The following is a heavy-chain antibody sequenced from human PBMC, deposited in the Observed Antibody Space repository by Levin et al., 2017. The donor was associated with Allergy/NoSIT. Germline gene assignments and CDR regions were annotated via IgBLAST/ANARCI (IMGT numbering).Heavy chain of an antibody. V-gene: IGHV4-31*03. D-gene: IGHD4-17*01. CDR3: ARVGDGDYGP. CDR2: IYYSGST. CDR1: GGSISSGGYF. Sequence: SETLSLTCTVSGGSISSGGYFWSWIRQHPGKGLEWIGYIYYSGSTYYNPSLKSRVTISMDTSKNQFSLKLSSVTAADTAVYYCARVGDGDYGPWGQGTLVTVSS. J-gene: IGHJ5*02.